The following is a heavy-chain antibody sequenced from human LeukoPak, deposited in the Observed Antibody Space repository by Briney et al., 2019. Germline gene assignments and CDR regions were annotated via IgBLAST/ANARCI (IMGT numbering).Heavy chain of an antibody. D-gene: IGHD6-19*01. CDR1: GYTLTELS. J-gene: IGHJ4*02. Sequence: ASVKVSSTVSGYTLTELSMHWVRQAPGKGLEWMGGFDPEAGETIYAQKFQGRVTMTEDSSTDTAYMELSSLRSEDAAVYYCLLAVSGTEAYFGSWGQGTLVTVSS. CDR2: FDPEAGET. CDR3: LLAVSGTEAYFGS. V-gene: IGHV1-24*01.